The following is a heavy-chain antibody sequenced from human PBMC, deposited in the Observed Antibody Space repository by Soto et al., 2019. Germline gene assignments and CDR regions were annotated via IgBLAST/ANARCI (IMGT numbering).Heavy chain of an antibody. CDR1: GYTFTSNG. J-gene: IGHJ3*02. V-gene: IGHV1-18*01. CDR3: ARDRAHGFDI. CDR2: ISADTGNT. Sequence: ASVKVSCKASGYTFTSNGISWVRQAPGQGLEWMGWISADTGNTNYAQKVQGRVTMTRDISTRTVYMELRSLRSEDTAVYFCARDRAHGFDIWGQGTMVTVSS.